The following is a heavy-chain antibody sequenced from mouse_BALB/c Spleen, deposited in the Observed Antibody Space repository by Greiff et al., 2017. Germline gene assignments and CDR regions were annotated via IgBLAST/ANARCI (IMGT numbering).Heavy chain of an antibody. D-gene: IGHD2-10*01. Sequence: QVQLKESGPGLVAPSQSLSITCTVSGFSLTSYGVHWVRQPPGKGLEWLGVIWAGGSTNYNSALMSRLSISKDNSKSQVFLKMNSLQTDDTAMYYCARDGALQDYYAMDYWGQGTSVTVSS. J-gene: IGHJ4*01. CDR1: GFSLTSYG. V-gene: IGHV2-9*02. CDR2: IWAGGST. CDR3: ARDGALQDYYAMDY.